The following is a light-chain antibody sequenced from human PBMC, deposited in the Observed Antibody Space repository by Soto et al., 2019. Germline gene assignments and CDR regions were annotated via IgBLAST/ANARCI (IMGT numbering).Light chain of an antibody. Sequence: DIVMTQSPLSLPVTPGEPASISCRSSQSLLHSKGNNYLDWYLQKPGQSPQLLIYLGSNRASGVPDRLSGSGSGTDFTLKISRVEAADVGVYYCMQALHTPLTFGPGTKVDIK. J-gene: IGKJ3*01. V-gene: IGKV2-28*01. CDR2: LGS. CDR1: QSLLHSKGNNY. CDR3: MQALHTPLT.